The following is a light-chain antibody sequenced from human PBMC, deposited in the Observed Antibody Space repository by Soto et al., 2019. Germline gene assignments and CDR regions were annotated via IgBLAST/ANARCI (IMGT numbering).Light chain of an antibody. CDR1: SSDIGGYNY. Sequence: QSALTQPASVSESPGQSITISCAGTSSDIGGYNYVSWYQQHPDKAPKLMIYGVTNRPSGVSDRFSGSKSGNTASLTISGLQAEDEADYYSTSYTSSSTYVFGTGTKVTVL. J-gene: IGLJ1*01. CDR2: GVT. V-gene: IGLV2-14*01. CDR3: TSYTSSSTYV.